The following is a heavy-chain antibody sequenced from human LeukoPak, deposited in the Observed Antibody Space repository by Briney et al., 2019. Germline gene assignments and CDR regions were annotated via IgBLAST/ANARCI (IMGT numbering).Heavy chain of an antibody. CDR3: ARASRDGYNQNFDH. CDR1: GYSFSSYW. CDR2: IYPGGSET. J-gene: IGHJ4*02. V-gene: IGHV5-51*01. Sequence: GESLNISCPGHGYSFSSYWNAWVRQRPGKGLEWMGIIYPGGSETRYDPSFQGQVTISADMSTSTAYLQWSSLRASDTAMYYCARASRDGYNQNFDHWGQGTLVTVSS. D-gene: IGHD5-24*01.